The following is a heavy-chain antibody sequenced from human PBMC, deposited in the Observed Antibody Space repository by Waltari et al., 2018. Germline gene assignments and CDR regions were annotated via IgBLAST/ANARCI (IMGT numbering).Heavy chain of an antibody. CDR1: GGSISSSNW. V-gene: IGHV4-4*02. CDR2: IYHSGST. J-gene: IGHJ6*02. D-gene: IGHD2-8*02. Sequence: QVQLQESGPGLVKPSGTLSLTSAVSGGSISSSNWWSWIGEIYHSGSTNYNPSLKGRVTISVDKSKNQFSLKLSSVTAADTAVYYCARGYCTGTYYYYGMDVWGQGTTVTVSS. CDR3: ARGYCTGTYYYYGMDV.